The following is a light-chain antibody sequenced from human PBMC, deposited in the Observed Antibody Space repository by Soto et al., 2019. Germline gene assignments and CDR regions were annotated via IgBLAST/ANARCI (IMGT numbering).Light chain of an antibody. CDR2: EVS. J-gene: IGLJ1*01. V-gene: IGLV2-14*01. Sequence: QSALTQPASVSGSPGQSITISCTGTSNDVGAYNYVSWYQQQPGKAPKLMIYEVSHRPSGVSNRFSGSKSDNTASLTISGLQAEDEGDYYCCSYAGDYMFVFGTGTKLTVL. CDR1: SNDVGAYNY. CDR3: CSYAGDYMFV.